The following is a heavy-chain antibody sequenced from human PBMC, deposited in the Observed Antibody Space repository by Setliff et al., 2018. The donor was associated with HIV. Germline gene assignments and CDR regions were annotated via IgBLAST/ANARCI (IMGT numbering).Heavy chain of an antibody. CDR2: IKQDGSVK. V-gene: IGHV3-7*05. D-gene: IGHD2-2*01. J-gene: IGHJ4*02. Sequence: PGGSLRLSCAASGFTFSNNWMAWVRLAPGKGLEWVANIKQDGSVKYYVDSVKGRFTISRDNAKNSLYLQMNSLRAEDTAVYYCAGHFGYCSSTSCEGYWGQGALVTVSS. CDR3: AGHFGYCSSTSCEGY. CDR1: GFTFSNNW.